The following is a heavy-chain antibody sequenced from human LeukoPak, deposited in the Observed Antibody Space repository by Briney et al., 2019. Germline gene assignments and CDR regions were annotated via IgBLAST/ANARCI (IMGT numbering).Heavy chain of an antibody. V-gene: IGHV1-3*01. CDR2: INAGNGNT. CDR1: GYTFTSYA. Sequence: ASVKVSCKASGYTFTSYAMQWGRQAPGQRLEWMGWINAGNGNTKYPQKFQGRVTITRDTSASTAYMELSSLRSEDTAVYYCARGPRRYCSSTSCYAGDYWGQGTLVTVSS. CDR3: ARGPRRYCSSTSCYAGDY. D-gene: IGHD2-2*01. J-gene: IGHJ4*02.